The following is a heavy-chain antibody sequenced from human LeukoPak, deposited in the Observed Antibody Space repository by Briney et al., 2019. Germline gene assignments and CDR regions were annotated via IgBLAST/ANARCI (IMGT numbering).Heavy chain of an antibody. J-gene: IGHJ4*02. CDR3: ACSNYYDSSGYYPDFDY. D-gene: IGHD3-22*01. Sequence: PSETLSLTCTVSGGSISGYYWSWIRQPPGKGLEWIAYIYYNGISNYNPSLKSRVIISVDSSKNQFSLKLSSVTAADTAVYYCACSNYYDSSGYYPDFDYWGQGTLVTVSS. CDR1: GGSISGYY. V-gene: IGHV4-59*12. CDR2: IYYNGIS.